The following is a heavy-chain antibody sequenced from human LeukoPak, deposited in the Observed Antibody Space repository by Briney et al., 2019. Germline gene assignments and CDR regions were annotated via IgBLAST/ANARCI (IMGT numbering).Heavy chain of an antibody. CDR3: ARHWYGGNFLFDY. Sequence: SETLSLTCTVSGGSINSYYWTWIRQPPGKGLEGIGSIYYTGTTSYNSSLKSRVTISIDTSKNQFSLNLNSVTAADTAVYYCARHWYGGNFLFDYWGQGTLITVSS. D-gene: IGHD4-23*01. J-gene: IGHJ4*02. CDR1: GGSINSYY. V-gene: IGHV4-59*08. CDR2: IYYTGTT.